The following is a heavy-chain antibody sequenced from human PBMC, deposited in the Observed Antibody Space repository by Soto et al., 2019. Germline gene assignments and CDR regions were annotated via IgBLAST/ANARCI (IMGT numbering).Heavy chain of an antibody. CDR2: ISWNSGSI. Sequence: GGSLRLSCAASGFTFDDYAMHWVRQAPGKGLEWVSGISWNSGSIGYADSVKGRFTISRDNAKNSLYLQMNSLRAEDTALYDCAKDSAIDAFDIWGQGTMVTVSS. V-gene: IGHV3-9*01. J-gene: IGHJ3*02. CDR1: GFTFDDYA. CDR3: AKDSAIDAFDI.